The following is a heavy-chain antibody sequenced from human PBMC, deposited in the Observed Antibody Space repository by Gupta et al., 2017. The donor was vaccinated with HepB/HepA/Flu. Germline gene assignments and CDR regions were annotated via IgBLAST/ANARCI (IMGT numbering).Heavy chain of an antibody. Sequence: VQLQESGPGLVKPSETLSLTCTVSGGSMSSHYWSWIRQPPGKGLEWIGYIYYMGNTEDNPSLDSRVSLSVDTSKNDFSLKLNSVTAEDPAVYFRGRQKWNWLAEHHFCDLWGQGTMVTVSS. CDR2: IYYMGNT. V-gene: IGHV4-59*08. D-gene: IGHD3-3*02. J-gene: IGHJ3*01. CDR1: GGSMSSHY. CDR3: GRQKWNWLAEHHFCDL.